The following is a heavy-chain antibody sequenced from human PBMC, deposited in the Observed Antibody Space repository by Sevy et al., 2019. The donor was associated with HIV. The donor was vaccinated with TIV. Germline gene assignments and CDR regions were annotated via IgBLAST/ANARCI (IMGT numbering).Heavy chain of an antibody. CDR2: ISYTGNT. Sequence: SETLSLTCTVSGGSISSGNYYWHWIRQPPGKGLEWIGYISYTGNTYYNPCLKSPVTISVDTSNNQFSLRLTSVTAADTAVYYCARVATEYTSSSVWFDPWGQGTLVTVSS. J-gene: IGHJ5*02. D-gene: IGHD6-6*01. V-gene: IGHV4-30-4*01. CDR3: ARVATEYTSSSVWFDP. CDR1: GGSISSGNYY.